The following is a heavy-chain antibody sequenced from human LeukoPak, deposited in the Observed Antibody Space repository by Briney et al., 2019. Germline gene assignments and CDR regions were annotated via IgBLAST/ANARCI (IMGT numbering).Heavy chain of an antibody. D-gene: IGHD2-2*01. Sequence: SETLSLTCTVSGGSISSYYWSWLRQPAGKGLEWIGRIYTSGSTNYNPSLKSRVTMSVDTSKNQFSLKLSSVTAADTAVYYCARGQTTLRYCSSTSCYGPGNAFDIWGQGTMVTVSS. CDR2: IYTSGST. V-gene: IGHV4-4*07. J-gene: IGHJ3*02. CDR1: GGSISSYY. CDR3: ARGQTTLRYCSSTSCYGPGNAFDI.